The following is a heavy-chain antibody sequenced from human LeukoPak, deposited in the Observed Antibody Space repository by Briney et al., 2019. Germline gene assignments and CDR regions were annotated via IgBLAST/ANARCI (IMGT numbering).Heavy chain of an antibody. CDR3: AREHYYDSSGMGFDY. J-gene: IGHJ4*02. CDR2: IYYSGST. Sequence: PSETLSLTCAVYGGSFSGYYWSWIRQPPGKGLEWIGYIYYSGSTNYNPSLKSRVAISVDTSKNQFSLKLSSVTDADTAVYYCAREHYYDSSGMGFDYWGQGTLVTVSS. D-gene: IGHD3-22*01. CDR1: GGSFSGYY. V-gene: IGHV4-59*01.